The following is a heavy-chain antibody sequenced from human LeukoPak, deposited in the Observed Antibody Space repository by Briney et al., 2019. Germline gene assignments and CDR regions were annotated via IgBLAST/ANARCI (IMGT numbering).Heavy chain of an antibody. Sequence: PSETLSLTCTVSGGSISSGGYYWSWIRQHPGKGLGWIGYIYYSGSTYYNPSLKSRVTISVDTSKNQFSLKLSSVTAADTAVYYCARIHIVVVTANDAFDIWGQGTMVTVSS. V-gene: IGHV4-31*03. CDR1: GGSISSGGYY. CDR3: ARIHIVVVTANDAFDI. CDR2: IYYSGST. D-gene: IGHD2-21*02. J-gene: IGHJ3*02.